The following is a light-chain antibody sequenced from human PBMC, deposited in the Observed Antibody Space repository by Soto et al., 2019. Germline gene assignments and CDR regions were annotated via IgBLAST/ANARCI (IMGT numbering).Light chain of an antibody. J-gene: IGKJ4*01. CDR2: KAS. CDR1: QSFYVW. Sequence: DIQMTQSPSILSASVGDRVTITCRASQSFYVWLAWYQQKAGKAPNLLIYKASRLESGVPSRFSGSGSGTDFTLTISSLQPEDFATYYCIQDYNYPLTFGGGTKVDIK. V-gene: IGKV1-5*03. CDR3: IQDYNYPLT.